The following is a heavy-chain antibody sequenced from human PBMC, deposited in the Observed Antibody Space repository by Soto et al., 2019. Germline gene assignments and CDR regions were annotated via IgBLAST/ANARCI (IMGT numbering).Heavy chain of an antibody. Sequence: SETLSLTCAVYGGSFSGYYWSWIRQPPGKGLEWIGEINHSGSTNYNPSLKSRVTISVDTSKNQFSLKLSSVTAADTAVYYCARALYDYIWGSYVYWGQGTLVTVSS. V-gene: IGHV4-34*01. CDR1: GGSFSGYY. CDR3: ARALYDYIWGSYVY. CDR2: INHSGST. D-gene: IGHD3-16*01. J-gene: IGHJ4*02.